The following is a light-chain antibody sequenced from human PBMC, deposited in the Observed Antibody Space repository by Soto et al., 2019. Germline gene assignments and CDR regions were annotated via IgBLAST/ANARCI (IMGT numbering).Light chain of an antibody. V-gene: IGLV2-8*01. CDR3: TSYAGSKIVV. J-gene: IGLJ2*01. CDR1: SSDVGGYNY. Sequence: QSALTQPPSASGSPGQSVTISCTGTSSDVGGYNYVSWYQQYPGKAPKLMIYEVNKRPSGVPDRFSGPKSGNTASLTVSGLQAEDEADYYCTSYAGSKIVVFGGGTKVTVL. CDR2: EVN.